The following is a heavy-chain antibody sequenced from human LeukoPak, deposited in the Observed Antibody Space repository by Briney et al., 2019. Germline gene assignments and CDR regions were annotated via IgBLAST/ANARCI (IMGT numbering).Heavy chain of an antibody. J-gene: IGHJ4*02. CDR3: AKQEGSSCYSPSDY. Sequence: QSGGSLRLSCEASGFTFSSYSMSWVRQAPGKGLEWVSAISGGGSAFYGDSVKGRFTISRDTSKNTLYLQMNSLSAEDTALYYCAKQEGSSCYSPSDYWGQGTLVTVSS. D-gene: IGHD2-2*01. CDR1: GFTFSSYS. V-gene: IGHV3-23*01. CDR2: ISGGGSA.